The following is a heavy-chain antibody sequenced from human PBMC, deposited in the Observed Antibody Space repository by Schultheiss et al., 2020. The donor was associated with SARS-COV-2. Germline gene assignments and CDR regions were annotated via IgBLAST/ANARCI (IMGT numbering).Heavy chain of an antibody. CDR3: ARAITDWYFDL. Sequence: SETLSLTCAVSGYSISSGYYWGWIRQPPGKGLEWIGSIYHSGSTNYNPSLKSRVTISVDTSKNQFSLKLSSVTAADTAVYYCARAITDWYFDLWGRGTLVTVAS. J-gene: IGHJ2*01. D-gene: IGHD1-14*01. CDR1: GYSISSGYY. V-gene: IGHV4-38-2*01. CDR2: IYHSGST.